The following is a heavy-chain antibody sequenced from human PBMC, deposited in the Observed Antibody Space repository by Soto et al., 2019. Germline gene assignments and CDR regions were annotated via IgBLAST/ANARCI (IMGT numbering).Heavy chain of an antibody. D-gene: IGHD4-17*01. J-gene: IGHJ4*02. V-gene: IGHV3-21*01. CDR2: ISSSSSYI. Sequence: NPGGSLRLSCAASGFTFSSYSMNWARQAPGKGLEWVSSISSSSSYIYYADSVKGRFTISRDNAKNSLYLQMNSLRAEDTAVYYCARVAYGARGFAYRGQGTLVTVSS. CDR3: ARVAYGARGFAY. CDR1: GFTFSSYS.